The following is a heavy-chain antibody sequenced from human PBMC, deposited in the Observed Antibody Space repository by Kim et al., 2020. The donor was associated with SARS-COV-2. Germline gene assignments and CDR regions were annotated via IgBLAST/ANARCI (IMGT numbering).Heavy chain of an antibody. Sequence: GGSWRLSCAASGFTFSSYGMHWVRQAPGKGLEWVAVIYYDGSNKYYADSVKGRFTISRDNSKNTLYLQMNSLRTEDTGVYYCSSGYSGPYYYYGMDVWGQGTTVTVSS. CDR1: GFTFSSYG. J-gene: IGHJ6*02. D-gene: IGHD5-12*01. V-gene: IGHV3-30*03. CDR2: IYYDGSNK. CDR3: SSGYSGPYYYYGMDV.